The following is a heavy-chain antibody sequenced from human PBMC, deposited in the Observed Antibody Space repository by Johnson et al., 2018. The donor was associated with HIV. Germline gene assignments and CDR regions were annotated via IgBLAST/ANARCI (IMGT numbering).Heavy chain of an antibody. CDR3: ARSPETGDRLWRAFDI. V-gene: IGHV3-53*01. Sequence: EVQLVESGGGLIQPGGSLRLSCVASGFTVSSNYMSWVRQAPGKGLEWVSVIYSGGTTYYADSVKGRFTISRDNSKNMLYLQMNSLRAEDTAVYYCARSPETGDRLWRAFDIWGQGTMVTVSS. D-gene: IGHD4-17*01. J-gene: IGHJ3*02. CDR2: IYSGGTT. CDR1: GFTVSSNY.